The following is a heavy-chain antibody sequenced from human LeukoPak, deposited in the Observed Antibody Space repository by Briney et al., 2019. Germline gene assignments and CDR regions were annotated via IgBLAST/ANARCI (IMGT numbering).Heavy chain of an antibody. CDR1: GGTFSSYA. J-gene: IGHJ3*02. CDR3: ARVDYVDTAMVLNAFDI. V-gene: IGHV1-69*13. Sequence: ASVKVSCKASGGTFSSYAISWVRQAPGQGLEWMGGIIPIFGTANYAQKFQGRVTITADESTSTAYMELSSLRSEDTAVYYCARVDYVDTAMVLNAFDIWGQGTMVTVSS. CDR2: IIPIFGTA. D-gene: IGHD5-18*01.